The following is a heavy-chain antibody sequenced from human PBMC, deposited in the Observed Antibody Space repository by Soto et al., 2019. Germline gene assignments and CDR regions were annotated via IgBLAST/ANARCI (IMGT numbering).Heavy chain of an antibody. Sequence: GGSLRLSCAASGFTFSDYYMSWIRQAPGKGLEWVSAISGSGGSTYYADSVKGRFTISRDNSKNTLYLQMNSLRAEDTAVYYCAKQTVVVVAATHTENWFDPWGQGTLVTVSS. CDR1: GFTFSDYY. CDR2: ISGSGGST. CDR3: AKQTVVVVAATHTENWFDP. J-gene: IGHJ5*02. V-gene: IGHV3-23*01. D-gene: IGHD2-15*01.